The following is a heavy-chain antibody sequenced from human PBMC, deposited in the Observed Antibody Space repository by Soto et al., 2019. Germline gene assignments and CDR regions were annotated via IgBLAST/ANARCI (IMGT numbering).Heavy chain of an antibody. V-gene: IGHV3-23*01. D-gene: IGHD3-22*01. CDR1: GFTFSSYA. CDR2: ISGSGIST. Sequence: HPGGSLRLSCAASGFTFSSYAMSWVRQAPGKGLEWVSGISGSGISTYYADSVKGRFTISRDNSKTTLYLQMNSLRAEDTALYYCAKNYYDSSRAAFDIWGQGTMVTVSS. CDR3: AKNYYDSSRAAFDI. J-gene: IGHJ3*02.